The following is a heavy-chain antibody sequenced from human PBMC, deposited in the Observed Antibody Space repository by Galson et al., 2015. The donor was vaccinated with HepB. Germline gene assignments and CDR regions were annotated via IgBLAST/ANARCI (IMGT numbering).Heavy chain of an antibody. CDR2: IIPIFGTA. CDR1: GGTFSSYA. D-gene: IGHD6-19*01. CDR3: ARSGGYSSGWIGYSEGFGGPVHPPDYYYGMDV. Sequence: SVKVSCKASGGTFSSYAISWVRQAPGQGLEWMGGIIPIFGTANYAQKFQGRVTITADESTSTAYMELGSLRSEDTAVYYCARSGGYSSGWIGYSEGFGGPVHPPDYYYGMDVWGQGTTVTVSS. V-gene: IGHV1-69*13. J-gene: IGHJ6*02.